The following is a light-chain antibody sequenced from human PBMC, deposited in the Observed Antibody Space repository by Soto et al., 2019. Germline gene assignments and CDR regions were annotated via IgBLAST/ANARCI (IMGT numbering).Light chain of an antibody. V-gene: IGLV1-40*01. J-gene: IGLJ1*01. CDR2: GNS. CDR1: SSNIGAGYD. CDR3: QSYDSSLSAYV. Sequence: QSVLTQPPSVSGAPGQRVTISCTGSSSNIGAGYDVHWYQQLPGTAPKLLVYGNSNRPSGVPDRFSGSKSGTSASLAITGLQADDEADYYCQSYDSSLSAYVFGTATKVTVL.